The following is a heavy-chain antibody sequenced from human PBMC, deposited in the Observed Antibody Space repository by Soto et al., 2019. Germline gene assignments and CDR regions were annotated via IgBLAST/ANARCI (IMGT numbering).Heavy chain of an antibody. CDR3: ARGPPFEYSSSYNWFDP. CDR1: GYTFTGYY. CDR2: INPNSGGT. J-gene: IGHJ5*02. V-gene: IGHV1-2*04. Sequence: GASVKVSCKASGYTFTGYYMHWVRQAPGQGLEWMGWINPNSGGTNYAQKFQGWVTMTRDTSISTAYMELSRPRSDDTAVYYCARGPPFEYSSSYNWFDPWGQGTLVTVSS. D-gene: IGHD6-6*01.